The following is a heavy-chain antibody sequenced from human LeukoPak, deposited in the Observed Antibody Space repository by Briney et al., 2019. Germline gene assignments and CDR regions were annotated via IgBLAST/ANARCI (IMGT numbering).Heavy chain of an antibody. D-gene: IGHD3-9*01. J-gene: IGHJ3*02. CDR3: ARHVGAYYDILTGYYKLRAFGI. V-gene: IGHV4-59*08. CDR1: GGSISSYY. CDR2: IYYSGST. Sequence: SETLSLTCTVSGGSISSYYWSWIRQPPGKGLEWIGYIYYSGSTNYNPSLKRRVTISVDTSKNQFSLKLSSVTAADTAVYYCARHVGAYYDILTGYYKLRAFGIWGQGTMVTVSS.